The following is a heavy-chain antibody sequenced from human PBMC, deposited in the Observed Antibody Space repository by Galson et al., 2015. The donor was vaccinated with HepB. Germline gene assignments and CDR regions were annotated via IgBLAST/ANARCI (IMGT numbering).Heavy chain of an antibody. CDR2: ISYDGSNK. J-gene: IGHJ4*02. Sequence: SLRLSCAASGFTFSSYGMHWVRQAPGKGLEWVAVISYDGSNKYYADSVKGRFTISRDNSKNTLYLQMNSLRAEDTAVYYCAKDRSSTICDYWGQGTLVTVSS. D-gene: IGHD2-2*01. CDR3: AKDRSSTICDY. CDR1: GFTFSSYG. V-gene: IGHV3-30*18.